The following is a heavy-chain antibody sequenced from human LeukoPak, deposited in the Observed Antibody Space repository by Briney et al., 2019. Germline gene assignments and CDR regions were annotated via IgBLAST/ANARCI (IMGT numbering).Heavy chain of an antibody. CDR3: ARGGVIPAAMGYAFDI. Sequence: GGSLRLSCAASGFTVSNNYMTWVRQAPGKGLEWGLVIYSDGSTHYADSVKGRFTISGDKSKNTPYLQMNGLRAEDTAIYYCARGGVIPAAMGYAFDIWGAGTRVTVSS. D-gene: IGHD2-2*01. J-gene: IGHJ3*02. CDR2: IYSDGST. CDR1: GFTVSNNY. V-gene: IGHV3-66*01.